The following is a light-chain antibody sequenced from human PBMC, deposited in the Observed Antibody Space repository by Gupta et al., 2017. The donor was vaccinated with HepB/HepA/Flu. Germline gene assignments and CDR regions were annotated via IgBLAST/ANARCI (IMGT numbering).Light chain of an antibody. CDR3: MQALQALRT. CDR2: LGS. J-gene: IGKJ4*01. V-gene: IGKV2-28*01. Sequence: DIALTQSPLLLPVTPGEPASISCRSSQSLLYSDGNNYLDWYLQRPVQSPQLLIYLGSNRASGVPDRFSGSGSGTDFTLKISRVEAEDVGVYYCMQALQALRTIGGGTKVEI. CDR1: QSLLYSDGNNY.